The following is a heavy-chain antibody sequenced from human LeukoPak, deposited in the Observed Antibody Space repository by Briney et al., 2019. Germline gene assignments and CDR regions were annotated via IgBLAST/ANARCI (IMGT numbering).Heavy chain of an antibody. CDR1: GFTFSSYA. Sequence: GGSLRLSCAASGFTFSSYAMHWVRQAPGKGLEYVSAISSNGGSTYYANSVKGRFTISRDNSKNTLYLQMGSLRAEDMAVYYCARRGRGNAFDIWGQGTMVTASS. J-gene: IGHJ3*02. V-gene: IGHV3-64*01. D-gene: IGHD6-13*01. CDR3: ARRGRGNAFDI. CDR2: ISSNGGST.